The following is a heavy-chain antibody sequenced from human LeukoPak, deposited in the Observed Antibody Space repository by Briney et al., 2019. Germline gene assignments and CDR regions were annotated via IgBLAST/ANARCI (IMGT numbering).Heavy chain of an antibody. CDR1: GFTFSAYW. J-gene: IGHJ4*02. Sequence: GGSLILSCAASGFTFSAYWMHWVRQAPGKGLVWLSRINTGGNDITYADSVKGRFTISRDNAKNTLYLQMNSLTVEDTAVYFCTRSLVVGGTRPNDYWGQGTLVTVAS. D-gene: IGHD2-15*01. CDR3: TRSLVVGGTRPNDY. CDR2: INTGGNDI. V-gene: IGHV3-74*03.